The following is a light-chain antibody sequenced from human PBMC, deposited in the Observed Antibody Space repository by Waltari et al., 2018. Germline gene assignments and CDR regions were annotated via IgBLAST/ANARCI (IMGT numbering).Light chain of an antibody. J-gene: IGKJ3*01. Sequence: DIQMTQSPSSLSASVGDRVTITCRASQSISSYLNWYQQKPGKAPNLLIYAASSLQSGVPSRFSGSGSGTDFTLTISSLQPEDFATYYCQQSYSVPLTFGAGTKVEIK. CDR3: QQSYSVPLT. CDR2: AAS. CDR1: QSISSY. V-gene: IGKV1-39*01.